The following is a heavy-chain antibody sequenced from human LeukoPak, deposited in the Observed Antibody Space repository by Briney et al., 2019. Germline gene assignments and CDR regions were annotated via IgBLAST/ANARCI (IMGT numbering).Heavy chain of an antibody. CDR3: ARGPPGQQLLF. CDR2: IYSGGGT. V-gene: IGHV3-66*01. CDR1: GFTVSSNY. Sequence: GGSLRLSCAASGFTVSSNYMSWVRQAPGKGLEWVSVIYSGGGTYYADSVKSRFTISRDTSMNTLYLQMNSLRADDTAVYYCARGPPGQQLLFWGQGTLVTVSS. J-gene: IGHJ4*02. D-gene: IGHD6-13*01.